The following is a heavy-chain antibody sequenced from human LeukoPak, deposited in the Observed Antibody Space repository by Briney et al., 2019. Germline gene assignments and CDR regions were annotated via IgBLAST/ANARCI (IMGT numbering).Heavy chain of an antibody. CDR2: VYYSGST. CDR1: GGSTSTYY. J-gene: IGHJ4*02. Sequence: SETVSLTCTVSGGSTSTYYWSWIRQPPGKGLEWIGYVYYSGSTNYNPSLMGRVTMSVDTSKKQFSLKLSSVTAADTAVYYCARGRYGWLPFDYWGQGTLVTVSS. V-gene: IGHV4-59*01. D-gene: IGHD3-16*01. CDR3: ARGRYGWLPFDY.